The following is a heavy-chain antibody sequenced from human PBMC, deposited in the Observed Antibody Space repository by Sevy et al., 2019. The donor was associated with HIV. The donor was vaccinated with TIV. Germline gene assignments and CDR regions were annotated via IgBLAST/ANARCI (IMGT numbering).Heavy chain of an antibody. CDR1: GYTFTSYG. J-gene: IGHJ4*02. CDR3: ARDRYGSGSSSGDY. CDR2: ISAYNGNT. D-gene: IGHD3-10*01. Sequence: ASVKVSCKASGYTFTSYGISWVRQAPGQGLEWMGWISAYNGNTNYAQKLRGRVTMTTDTSTSTAYMELRSLRSDDTAVYYCARDRYGSGSSSGDYWGQGTLVTVSS. V-gene: IGHV1-18*01.